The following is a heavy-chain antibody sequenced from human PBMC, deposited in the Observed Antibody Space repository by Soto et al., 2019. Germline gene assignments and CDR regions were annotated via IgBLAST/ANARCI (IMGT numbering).Heavy chain of an antibody. D-gene: IGHD1-1*01. J-gene: IGHJ6*02. CDR2: INPNSGGT. CDR3: ARAEGTTGTTYYYYYGMDV. V-gene: IGHV1-2*04. Sequence: ASVKVSCKASGYTFTGYYMHWVRQAPGQGLEWMGWINPNSGGTNYAQKSQGWVTMTRDTSISTAYMELSRLRPDDTAVYYCARAEGTTGTTYYYYYGMDVWGQGTTVTVSS. CDR1: GYTFTGYY.